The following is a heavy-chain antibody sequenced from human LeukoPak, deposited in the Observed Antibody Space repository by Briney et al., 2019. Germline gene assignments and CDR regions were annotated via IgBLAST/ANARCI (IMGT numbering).Heavy chain of an antibody. D-gene: IGHD3-10*01. Sequence: ASVKVSCKASGYTFTSYGISWARQAPGQGLEWMGWISAYNGNTNYAQKLQGRVTMTTDTSTSTAYMELRSLRSDDTAVYYCARALLWFGEYYFDYWGQGTLVTVSS. V-gene: IGHV1-18*04. CDR2: ISAYNGNT. J-gene: IGHJ4*02. CDR3: ARALLWFGEYYFDY. CDR1: GYTFTSYG.